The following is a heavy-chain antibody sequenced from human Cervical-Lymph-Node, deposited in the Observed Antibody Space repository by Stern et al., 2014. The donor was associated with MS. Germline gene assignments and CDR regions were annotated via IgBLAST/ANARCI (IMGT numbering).Heavy chain of an antibody. V-gene: IGHV4-30-2*01. CDR2: IYHSRRT. CDR3: ARSSTVTPNAFDI. J-gene: IGHJ3*02. CDR1: GGSISSGGYS. Sequence: QLQLQESGSGLVKPSQTLSLTCAVSGGSISSGGYSWSWIRQPPGNGLEWIGYIYHSRRTYYNPSLKSRVTTSEDRPKTHLYLQLGSVTAADTAVYYCARSSTVTPNAFDIWGQGTMVTVSS. D-gene: IGHD4-17*01.